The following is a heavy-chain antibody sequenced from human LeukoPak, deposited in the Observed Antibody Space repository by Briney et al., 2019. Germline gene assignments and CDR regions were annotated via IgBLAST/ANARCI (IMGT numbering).Heavy chain of an antibody. CDR3: AKYTKPSGSYYGNDY. J-gene: IGHJ4*02. D-gene: IGHD1-26*01. Sequence: GGSLRLSCAASGFTFSSYAMSWVRQAPGKGLEWVSAISGSGGSTYYADSVKGRFTISRDNSKNTLYLQMNSLRAEDTAVYYCAKYTKPSGSYYGNDYWGQGTLVTVSS. V-gene: IGHV3-23*01. CDR2: ISGSGGST. CDR1: GFTFSSYA.